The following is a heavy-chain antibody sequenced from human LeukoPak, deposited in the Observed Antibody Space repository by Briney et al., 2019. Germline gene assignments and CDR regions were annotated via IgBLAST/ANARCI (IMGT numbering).Heavy chain of an antibody. CDR1: GVSISNNYFY. V-gene: IGHV4-39*01. D-gene: IGHD2-8*01. Sequence: SETLSLTCTVSGVSISNNYFYWAWIRQPPGKGLELIGYSGSTFYNSSLKSRVTISADTSKNQFSLNLSSVTAADTAIYYCARRVIMSAAGVPDTWLDPWGQGILVTVSS. CDR2: SGST. J-gene: IGHJ5*02. CDR3: ARRVIMSAAGVPDTWLDP.